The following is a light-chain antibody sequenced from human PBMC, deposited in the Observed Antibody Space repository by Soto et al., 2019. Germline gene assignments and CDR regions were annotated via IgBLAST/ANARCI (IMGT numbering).Light chain of an antibody. Sequence: QSVLTQPRSVSGSPGQSLTISCTGTSSDVGGYNYVSWYQQHPGKVPKLMIYDVTKRPSGVPVRFSGSKSGNTASLTISGLQSEDEADYYCCSHAGSYTYVFGTGTKLTVL. CDR2: DVT. CDR3: CSHAGSYTYV. CDR1: SSDVGGYNY. V-gene: IGLV2-11*01. J-gene: IGLJ1*01.